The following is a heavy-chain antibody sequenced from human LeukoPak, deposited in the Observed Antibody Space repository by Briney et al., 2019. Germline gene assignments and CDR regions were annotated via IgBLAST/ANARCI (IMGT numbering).Heavy chain of an antibody. CDR2: IRSDGSDT. J-gene: IGHJ4*02. V-gene: IGHV3-74*01. Sequence: GGSLRLSCAASGFTFSDPWMHWVRQAPGKGLVWVSRIRSDGSDTRYAESVKGRFTISRDNAKNTLYLQMNSLRAEDTAVYYCARDWFHAIDYWGQGTLVTVFS. CDR1: GFTFSDPW. CDR3: ARDWFHAIDY. D-gene: IGHD2/OR15-2a*01.